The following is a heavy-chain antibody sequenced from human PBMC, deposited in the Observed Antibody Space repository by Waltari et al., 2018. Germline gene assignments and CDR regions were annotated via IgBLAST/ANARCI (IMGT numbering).Heavy chain of an antibody. Sequence: EVQLVPSGAEVKKPGESLKISCKGSGYSFTSYCIGWVRPMPGKGLEWMGIIYPGDSDTRYSPSFQGQVTISADKSISTAYLQWSSLKASDTAMYYCARDGGNTVTNDAFDIWGQGTMVTVSS. J-gene: IGHJ3*02. V-gene: IGHV5-51*01. CDR1: GYSFTSYC. CDR2: IYPGDSDT. CDR3: ARDGGNTVTNDAFDI. D-gene: IGHD4-17*01.